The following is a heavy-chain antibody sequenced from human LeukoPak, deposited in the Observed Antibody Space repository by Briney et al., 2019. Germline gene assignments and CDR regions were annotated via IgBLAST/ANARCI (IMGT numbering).Heavy chain of an antibody. CDR3: ARSPGWYGSWFDP. CDR1: XGSXSTXY. D-gene: IGHD6-19*01. CDR2: IYTSGST. V-gene: IGHV4-4*07. J-gene: IGHJ5*02. Sequence: SLXCTVSXGSXSTXYWSWIRQPAGXGLEWIGRIYTSGSTNYNPSLKSRVTISVDTSKNQFSLKLSSVTAADTAVYYCARSPGWYGSWFDPWGQGTLVTVSS.